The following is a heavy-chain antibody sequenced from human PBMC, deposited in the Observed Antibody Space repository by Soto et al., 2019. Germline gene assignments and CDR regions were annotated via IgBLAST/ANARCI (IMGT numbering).Heavy chain of an antibody. J-gene: IGHJ4*02. CDR3: AAQGLVGSYLNY. Sequence: GVSLRLSCAASGLTFSSYGMHWVLQDPGKGLEWVAVISYDGSNKYYADSVKGRFTISRDNSKNTLYLQMNSLRAEDTAVYYCAAQGLVGSYLNYWGQGTLVTVSS. V-gene: IGHV3-30*03. CDR1: GLTFSSYG. CDR2: ISYDGSNK. D-gene: IGHD1-26*01.